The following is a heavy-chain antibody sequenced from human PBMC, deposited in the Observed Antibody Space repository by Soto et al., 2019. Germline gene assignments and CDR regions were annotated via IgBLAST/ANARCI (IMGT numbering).Heavy chain of an antibody. V-gene: IGHV3-23*01. Sequence: LRLSCAASGFTFSSYAMSWVRQAPGKGLEWVSAISDSGGSTYYADSVKGRFTISRDNSQSTLYLQMNSLRAEDTAVYYCAKELYIRTNWFDPWGQGTLVTVSS. CDR1: GFTFSSYA. J-gene: IGHJ5*02. CDR2: ISDSGGST. CDR3: AKELYIRTNWFDP. D-gene: IGHD2-8*01.